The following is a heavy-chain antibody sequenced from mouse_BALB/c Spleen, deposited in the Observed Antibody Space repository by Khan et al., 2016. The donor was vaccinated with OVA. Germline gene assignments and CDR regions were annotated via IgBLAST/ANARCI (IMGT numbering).Heavy chain of an antibody. D-gene: IGHD1-1*01. V-gene: IGHV5-6*01. CDR3: TRLAYYYDSEGFAY. Sequence: EVMLVESGGDLVKPGGSLKLSCAASGFTFSTYGMSWVRQTPDRRLEWVATVSTGGSYTYYPDSVQGRFTISRDNAKNTLYLQMNSLKSDDTAIFYWTRLAYYYDSEGFAYWGQGTLVTVSA. CDR2: VSTGGSYT. CDR1: GFTFSTYG. J-gene: IGHJ3*01.